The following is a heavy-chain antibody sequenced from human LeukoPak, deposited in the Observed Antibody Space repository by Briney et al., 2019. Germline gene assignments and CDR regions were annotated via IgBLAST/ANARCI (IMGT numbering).Heavy chain of an antibody. CDR2: ISAYNGNT. Sequence: ASVKVSCKASGGTFSSYAISWVRQAPGQGLEWMGWISAYNGNTNYAQKLQGRVTMTTDTSTSTAYMELRSLRSDDTAVYYCARAQEATYYDFWSGYQPFDYWGQGTLVTVSS. V-gene: IGHV1-18*01. D-gene: IGHD3-3*01. CDR3: ARAQEATYYDFWSGYQPFDY. CDR1: GGTFSSYA. J-gene: IGHJ4*02.